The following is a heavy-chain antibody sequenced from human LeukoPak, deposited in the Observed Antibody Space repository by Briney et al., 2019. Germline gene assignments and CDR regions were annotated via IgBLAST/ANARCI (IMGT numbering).Heavy chain of an antibody. CDR3: ATGLPATVPYDY. J-gene: IGHJ4*02. D-gene: IGHD2-2*01. CDR2: FDPEDGET. CDR1: GYTFTGYY. Sequence: GASVKVSCKASGYTFTGYYMHWVRQAPGKGLEWMGGFDPEDGETIYAQKFQGRVTMTEDTSTDTAYMELSSLRSEDTAVYYCATGLPATVPYDYWGQGTLVTVSS. V-gene: IGHV1-24*01.